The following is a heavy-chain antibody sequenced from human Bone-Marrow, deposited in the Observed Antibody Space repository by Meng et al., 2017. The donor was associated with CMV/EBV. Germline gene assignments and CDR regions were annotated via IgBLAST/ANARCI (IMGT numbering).Heavy chain of an antibody. D-gene: IGHD5-12*01. V-gene: IGHV4-59*01. CDR2: IYYSGRT. CDR3: AREGRGYSAYDPLEY. CDR1: NGSISSYY. Sequence: SETLSLTCTVSNGSISSYYWSWIRQPPGKRLEWIGFIYYSGRTNYNPSVKSRVTMSVDTSKNQSTLKLNSVTAADTAVYYCAREGRGYSAYDPLEYWGQGTLVTVSS. J-gene: IGHJ4*02.